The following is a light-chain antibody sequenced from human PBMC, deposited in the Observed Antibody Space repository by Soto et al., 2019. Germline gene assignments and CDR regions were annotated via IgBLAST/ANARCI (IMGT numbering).Light chain of an antibody. V-gene: IGKV3-11*01. Sequence: EIVLTQSPATLSLSPGERATLSCRASQSVSSFLAWYQQKPGQAPRLVIYDASTRATGIPARFSGSGSGTDFTLTISSLEPEDFAVYYCQQRSDWPATFGQGTKVEIK. CDR2: DAS. CDR1: QSVSSF. CDR3: QQRSDWPAT. J-gene: IGKJ1*01.